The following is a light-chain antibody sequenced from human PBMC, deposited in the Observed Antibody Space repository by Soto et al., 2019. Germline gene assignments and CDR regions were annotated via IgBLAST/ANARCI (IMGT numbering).Light chain of an antibody. CDR2: DAS. CDR3: QQYSDSSGA. Sequence: IHVTQCPSTRSASLGDNVTSTGGASQSIGTWLAWYQQKPGKAPKLLIFDASTLESGAPSRFSGSGSGTDFTLTISSLQPDDFATYYCQQYSDSSGAFGQGTKVDIK. J-gene: IGKJ1*01. CDR1: QSIGTW. V-gene: IGKV1-5*01.